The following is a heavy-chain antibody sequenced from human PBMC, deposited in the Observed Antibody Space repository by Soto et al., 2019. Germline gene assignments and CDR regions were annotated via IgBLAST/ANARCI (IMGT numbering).Heavy chain of an antibody. CDR2: VHSDFKT. V-gene: IGHV3-53*01. CDR1: VFTFSFYH. D-gene: IGHD3-3*01. CDR3: VRVDNSDSEWLPGEY. Sequence: PGGSLRLSCASSVFTFSFYHMSWFLQAPGKGLEWVSAVHSDFKTYYSDSVKGRFTISRDNSKNTLYLQMHSLRADDTAVYYCVRVDNSDSEWLPGEYWGQGTMVTVSS. J-gene: IGHJ4*02.